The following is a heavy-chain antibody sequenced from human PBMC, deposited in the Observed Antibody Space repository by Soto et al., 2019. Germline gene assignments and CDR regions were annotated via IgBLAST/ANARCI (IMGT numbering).Heavy chain of an antibody. CDR3: AKDHQHYYGSGSYYPPHYFEY. CDR1: GFTFSSYA. V-gene: IGHV3-23*01. Sequence: GGSLRLSCAASGFTFSSYAMSWVRQAPGKGLEWVSGISGSGGSTYYADSVKGRFTISRDNSKNTLYLQMNSLRAEDTAVYYCAKDHQHYYGSGSYYPPHYFEYWGQGTLVTVSS. CDR2: ISGSGGST. D-gene: IGHD3-10*01. J-gene: IGHJ4*02.